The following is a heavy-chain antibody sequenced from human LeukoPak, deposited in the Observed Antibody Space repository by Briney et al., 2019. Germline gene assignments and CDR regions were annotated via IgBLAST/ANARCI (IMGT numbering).Heavy chain of an antibody. CDR3: ARDRYSSSCFDY. Sequence: GVPLTLSCAASGFTFSSYAMHWLRQAPGRGVEGGAVISCDGSNKYYADSVKGRLTISRDNSKNTLYLQMNSLRAEDTAVYYCARDRYSSSCFDYWGEGTLVTVSS. CDR2: ISCDGSNK. D-gene: IGHD6-13*01. J-gene: IGHJ4*02. V-gene: IGHV3-30*04. CDR1: GFTFSSYA.